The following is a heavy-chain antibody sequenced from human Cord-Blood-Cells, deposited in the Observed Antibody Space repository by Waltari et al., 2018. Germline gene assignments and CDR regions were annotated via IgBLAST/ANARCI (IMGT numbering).Heavy chain of an antibody. CDR2: IYYSGST. CDR1: GGSISSRSYY. V-gene: IGHV4-39*01. CDR3: ARRGYCSGGSCYGLYYFDY. Sequence: QLQLQESGPGLVKPSETLSLTCTVSGGSISSRSYYWGRIRQPPGKGLEWLGSIYYSGSTYYNPSLKSRVTISVDTSKNQFSLKLSSVTAADTAVYYCARRGYCSGGSCYGLYYFDYWGQGTLVTVSS. J-gene: IGHJ4*02. D-gene: IGHD2-15*01.